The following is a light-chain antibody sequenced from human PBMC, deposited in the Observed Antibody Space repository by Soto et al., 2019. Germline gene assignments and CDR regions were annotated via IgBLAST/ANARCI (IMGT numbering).Light chain of an antibody. CDR1: QDIATS. CDR2: GAS. J-gene: IGKJ3*01. CDR3: QQSYTTPFT. V-gene: IGKV1-39*01. Sequence: DIQMAQSPSSLSSSVGDRVTITCRSSQDIATSLTWYQQKPGKAPHLLISGASQLQSGVPSRFSGSGSGTEFTLTIDSLQLEDFATYYCQQSYTTPFTFGPGTKV.